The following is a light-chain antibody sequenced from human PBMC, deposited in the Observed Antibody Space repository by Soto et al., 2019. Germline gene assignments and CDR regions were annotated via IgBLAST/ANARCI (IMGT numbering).Light chain of an antibody. J-gene: IGKJ1*01. V-gene: IGKV1-33*01. CDR1: QDISNY. Sequence: DIQMTQSPSSLSASVGDRVTITCQASQDISNYLNWYQQKPGKAPKLLIYDASNLETGVPSWFRGSGCGTFFTSTISTLQPEDIATYYCQQYDNPPRTFAQGTKVKIK. CDR2: DAS. CDR3: QQYDNPPRT.